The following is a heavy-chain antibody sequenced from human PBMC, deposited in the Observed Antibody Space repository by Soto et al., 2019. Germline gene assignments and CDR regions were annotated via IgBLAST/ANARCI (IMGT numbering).Heavy chain of an antibody. D-gene: IGHD6-13*01. Sequence: PSETLSLTCAVSGYSISSGYYWGWIRQPPGKGLEWIGSIYHSGSTYYNPSLKSRVTISVDTSKNQFSLKLSSVTAADTAVYYCAREGYSSSWYVLGSDYWGQGTLVTVSS. V-gene: IGHV4-38-2*02. CDR1: GYSISSGYY. CDR2: IYHSGST. CDR3: AREGYSSSWYVLGSDY. J-gene: IGHJ4*02.